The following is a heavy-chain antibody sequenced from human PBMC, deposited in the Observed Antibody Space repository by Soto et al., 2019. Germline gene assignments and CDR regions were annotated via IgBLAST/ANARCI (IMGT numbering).Heavy chain of an antibody. Sequence: PSETLSLTCTVSGGSISSSSYYWGWIRQPPGKGLEWIGSIYYSGSTYYNPSLKSRVTISVDTSKNQFSLKLSSVTAADTAVYYCARADRIEYSSSPCFDYWGQGTLVTVSS. D-gene: IGHD6-6*01. CDR1: GGSISSSSYY. CDR3: ARADRIEYSSSPCFDY. J-gene: IGHJ4*02. V-gene: IGHV4-39*01. CDR2: IYYSGST.